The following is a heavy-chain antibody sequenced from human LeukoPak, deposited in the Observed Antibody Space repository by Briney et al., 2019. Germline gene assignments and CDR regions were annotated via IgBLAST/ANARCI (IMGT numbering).Heavy chain of an antibody. Sequence: PSQTLSLTCTVSGGSIIIGNYYWRWLRQPAGKGLEWIGRISPSGNTNYNPSLKSRVIISVDTSKNQFSLNLNSVTAADTAVYYCAREYSDQLRYFDYWGQGSLVTVSS. D-gene: IGHD4-17*01. CDR3: AREYSDQLRYFDY. CDR2: ISPSGNT. CDR1: GGSIIIGNYY. J-gene: IGHJ4*02. V-gene: IGHV4-61*02.